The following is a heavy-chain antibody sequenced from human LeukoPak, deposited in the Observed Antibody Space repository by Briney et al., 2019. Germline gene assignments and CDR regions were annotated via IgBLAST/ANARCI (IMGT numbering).Heavy chain of an antibody. Sequence: ASVKVSCKASGGTFSSYAISWVRQAPGQGLEWMGGIIPIFATANYAQKFQGRITITADESTSTAYMELSSLRSEDTAVYFCARGRVLYSYVISLDSWGQGTLVTVSS. J-gene: IGHJ4*02. CDR2: IIPIFATA. V-gene: IGHV1-69*01. D-gene: IGHD5-18*01. CDR1: GGTFSSYA. CDR3: ARGRVLYSYVISLDS.